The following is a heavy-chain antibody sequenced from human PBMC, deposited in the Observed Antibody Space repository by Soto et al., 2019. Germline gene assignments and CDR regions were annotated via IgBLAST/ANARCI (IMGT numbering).Heavy chain of an antibody. D-gene: IGHD6-19*01. CDR3: ARGLEQWLDNWFDP. CDR2: INHSGST. Sequence: SETLSLTCAVYGGSFSGYYWSWIRQPPGKGLEWIGEINHSGSTNYNPSLKSRVTISVDTSKNQFSLKLSSVTAADTAVYYCARGLEQWLDNWFDPWGQGTRVTVSS. V-gene: IGHV4-34*01. J-gene: IGHJ5*02. CDR1: GGSFSGYY.